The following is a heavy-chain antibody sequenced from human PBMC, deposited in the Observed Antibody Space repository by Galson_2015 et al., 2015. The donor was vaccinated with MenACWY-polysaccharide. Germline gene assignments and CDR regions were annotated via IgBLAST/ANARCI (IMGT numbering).Heavy chain of an antibody. J-gene: IGHJ4*02. CDR3: AREGEYCSGGSCFSYYDY. Sequence: SLRLSCAASGFTFSDYYMSWIRQAPGKGLEWVSYISSSGSTIYYADSVKGRFTISRDNAKNSLYLQMNSLRAEDTAVYYCAREGEYCSGGSCFSYYDYWGQGTLVTVSS. CDR1: GFTFSDYY. D-gene: IGHD2-15*01. CDR2: ISSSGSTI. V-gene: IGHV3-11*01.